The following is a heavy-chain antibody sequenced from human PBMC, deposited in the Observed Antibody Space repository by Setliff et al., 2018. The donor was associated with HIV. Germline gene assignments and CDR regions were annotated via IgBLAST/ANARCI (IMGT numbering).Heavy chain of an antibody. D-gene: IGHD6-19*01. CDR3: ARPGRTSGWYVYYFDS. CDR2: INAGKGNT. J-gene: IGHJ4*02. Sequence: ASVKVSCKASGYTFTSYYMHWVRQAPGQRLEWMGWINAGKGNTKYSQKFQGRITMTRDTSTNTAYMELSSLRSEDTAVYFCARPGRTSGWYVYYFDSWGQGTLVTVSS. CDR1: GYTFTSYY. V-gene: IGHV1-3*01.